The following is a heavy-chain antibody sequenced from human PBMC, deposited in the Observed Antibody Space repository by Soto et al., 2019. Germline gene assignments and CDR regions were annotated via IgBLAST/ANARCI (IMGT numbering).Heavy chain of an antibody. CDR1: GFSFTSYA. V-gene: IGHV3-23*01. D-gene: IGHD6-13*01. CDR3: ANDAIMVSSSYNYFDH. CDR2: ISGSGGAT. Sequence: PGGSLRLSCAASGFSFTSYAMNWVRQAPVKGLEWVSGISGSGGATSYADSVKGRFTISRDNSKNTLYLQMNSLRADDTAVYYCANDAIMVSSSYNYFDHWGQGTLVTVSS. J-gene: IGHJ4*02.